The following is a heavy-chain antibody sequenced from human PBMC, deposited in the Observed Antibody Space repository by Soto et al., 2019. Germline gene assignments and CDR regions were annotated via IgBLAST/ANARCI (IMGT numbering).Heavy chain of an antibody. CDR1: GYAFSSYG. CDR3: ARDSGYPNFICYYGMDV. CDR2: INAGNGNT. D-gene: IGHD5-12*01. Sequence: APLKVSCKGSGYAFSSYGISWVRQAPGQGLEWMGWINAGNGNTKYSQKFQGRVTITRDTSASTAYMELSSLRSEDTAVYYCARDSGYPNFICYYGMDVWGQGTTVTVS. J-gene: IGHJ6*02. V-gene: IGHV1-3*01.